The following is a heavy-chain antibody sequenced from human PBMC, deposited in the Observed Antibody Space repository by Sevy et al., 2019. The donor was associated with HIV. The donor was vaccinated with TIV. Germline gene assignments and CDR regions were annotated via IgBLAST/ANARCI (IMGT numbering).Heavy chain of an antibody. V-gene: IGHV3-21*01. D-gene: IGHD3-3*01. Sequence: GGSLRLSCAASGFTFSSYSMNWVRQAPGKGLEWVSSISSSSSYIYYADSVKGRFTISRDNAKNSLYLQMNSLRAEDTAVYYCARDCGVIRFLEWLPHYYYYGMDVWGQGTTVTVSS. CDR3: ARDCGVIRFLEWLPHYYYYGMDV. CDR1: GFTFSSYS. CDR2: ISSSSSYI. J-gene: IGHJ6*02.